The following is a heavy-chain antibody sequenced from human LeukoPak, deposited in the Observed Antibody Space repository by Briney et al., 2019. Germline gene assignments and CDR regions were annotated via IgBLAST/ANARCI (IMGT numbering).Heavy chain of an antibody. CDR1: GFTFSSYA. D-gene: IGHD4-23*01. Sequence: GGSLRLSCAASGFTFSSYAMNWVRQAPGKGLEWVSAITGSGSSTYYADSVKGRFTISRDNSKNTLYLQMNSLRAEDTAVFYCAKAFGGNSAYDAFDIWGQGTMVTVSS. CDR3: AKAFGGNSAYDAFDI. V-gene: IGHV3-23*01. CDR2: ITGSGSST. J-gene: IGHJ3*02.